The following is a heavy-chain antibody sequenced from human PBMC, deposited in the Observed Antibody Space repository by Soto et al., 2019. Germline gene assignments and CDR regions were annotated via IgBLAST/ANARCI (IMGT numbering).Heavy chain of an antibody. Sequence: EVQLLESGGGLVQPGGSLRLSCAASGFTFSSYAMSWVRQAPGKGLEWVSAISGSGGSTYYADSVKGRFTISRDNSKNTRYLQMNSLRAEDTAVYYRAKFVGYSYGPHGYCSGGSCYTYFDYWGQGTLVTVSS. CDR1: GFTFSSYA. D-gene: IGHD2-15*01. CDR3: AKFVGYSYGPHGYCSGGSCYTYFDY. J-gene: IGHJ4*02. CDR2: ISGSGGST. V-gene: IGHV3-23*01.